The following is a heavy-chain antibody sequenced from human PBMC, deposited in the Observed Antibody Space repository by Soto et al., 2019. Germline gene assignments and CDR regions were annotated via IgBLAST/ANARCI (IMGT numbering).Heavy chain of an antibody. Sequence: QVQLVESGGGVVQPGRSLRLSCAASGFTFSSYAMHWVRQAPGKGLEWVAVISYDGSNKYYADSVKGRFTISRDNSKNXLXXXMXSLRAEDTAVYYCARGWGYDAFDIWGQGTMVTVSS. D-gene: IGHD3-16*01. CDR1: GFTFSSYA. CDR2: ISYDGSNK. J-gene: IGHJ3*02. V-gene: IGHV3-30-3*01. CDR3: ARGWGYDAFDI.